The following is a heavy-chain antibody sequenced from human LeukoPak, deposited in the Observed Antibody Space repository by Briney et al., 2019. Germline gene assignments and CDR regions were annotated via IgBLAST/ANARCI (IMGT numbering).Heavy chain of an antibody. CDR3: ARGSPMATIPPDY. J-gene: IGHJ4*02. CDR2: ISSSGGST. D-gene: IGHD5-24*01. Sequence: GGSLRLSCAASGFTFSSYAMSWVRQAPGKGLEWVSAISSSGGSTYYADSVKGRFTISRDNSKNTLYLQMNSLRAEDTAVYYCARGSPMATIPPDYWGQGTLVTVSS. V-gene: IGHV3-23*01. CDR1: GFTFSSYA.